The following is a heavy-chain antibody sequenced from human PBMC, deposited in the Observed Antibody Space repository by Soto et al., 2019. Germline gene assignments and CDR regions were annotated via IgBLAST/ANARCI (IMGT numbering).Heavy chain of an antibody. Sequence: PSETLSLACTVSGDSLSSRSHHWGWIRQAPGRGLEWIGTISDSGSTNYNPSLKSRVTISVDTSKNQFSLKLSSVTAADTAVYYCASGGIAARLDYWGQGNLVTVSS. V-gene: IGHV4-39*07. CDR3: ASGGIAARLDY. CDR1: GDSLSSRSHH. J-gene: IGHJ4*02. CDR2: ISDSGST. D-gene: IGHD6-6*01.